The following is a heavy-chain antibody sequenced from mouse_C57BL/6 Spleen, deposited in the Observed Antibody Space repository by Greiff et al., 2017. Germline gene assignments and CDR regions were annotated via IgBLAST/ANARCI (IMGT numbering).Heavy chain of an antibody. CDR2: IYPGDGDT. D-gene: IGHD4-1*01. J-gene: IGHJ4*01. CDR1: GYAFSSSW. Sequence: LVESGPELVKPGASVKISCKASGYAFSSSWMNWVKQRPGKGLEWIGRIYPGDGDTNYNGKFKGKATLTADKSSSTAYMQLSSLTSEDSAVYFCARSLGRGYYYAMDYWGQGTSVTVSS. CDR3: ARSLGRGYYYAMDY. V-gene: IGHV1-82*01.